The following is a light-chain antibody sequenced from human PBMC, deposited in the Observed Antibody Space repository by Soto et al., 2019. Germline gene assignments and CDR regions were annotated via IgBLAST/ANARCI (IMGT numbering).Light chain of an antibody. CDR1: QDISNY. J-gene: IGKJ1*01. V-gene: IGKV1-33*01. CDR2: DAS. CDR3: QQYFTSPWT. Sequence: DIQMTQSPSSLSASVGDRVTITCQASQDISNYLNWYQQKPGKAPKLLIYDASNLETGVPSRFSGSGSGTDFTFTISSLQAEDVAVYYCQQYFTSPWTFGQGTKVEI.